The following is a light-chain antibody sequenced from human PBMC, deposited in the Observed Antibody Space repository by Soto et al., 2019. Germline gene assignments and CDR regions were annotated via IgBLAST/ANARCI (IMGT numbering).Light chain of an antibody. J-gene: IGKJ1*01. CDR1: QAFXNNY. CDR2: DAS. CDR3: QQYGSSSGT. V-gene: IGKV3-20*01. Sequence: VMLYQSPGTLSLSQGERATLSCRASQAFXNNYLAWYQQKPGQAPRLLXYDASSRDTGIPDRFSGSGSGTDFTLTISRLEPEDFGIYYCQQYGSSSGTFGQGTKV.